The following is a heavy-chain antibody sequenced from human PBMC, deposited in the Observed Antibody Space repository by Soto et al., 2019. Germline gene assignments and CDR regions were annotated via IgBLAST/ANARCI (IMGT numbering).Heavy chain of an antibody. Sequence: ASVKVSCKASGYTFTGYYMHWVRQAPGQGLEWMGWINPDSGGTNYAQKFQGWVTMTRDTSISTAYMELSRLRSDDTAVYYCARPVAGNVNDAFDIWGQGTMVT. CDR3: ARPVAGNVNDAFDI. CDR1: GYTFTGYY. J-gene: IGHJ3*02. V-gene: IGHV1-2*04. D-gene: IGHD6-19*01. CDR2: INPDSGGT.